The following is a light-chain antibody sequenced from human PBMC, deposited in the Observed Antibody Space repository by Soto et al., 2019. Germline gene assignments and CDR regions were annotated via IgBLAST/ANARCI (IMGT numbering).Light chain of an antibody. Sequence: EIVLTQSPGTLSLSPGQRATLSCRASESISRDYLAWYQQRLGQAPRLLIYGASSGATGIPGRFSGSRSGTDFTLTISRLEPDDFAIYYCQQYGGVPYTFGQGTKLEIK. CDR2: GAS. J-gene: IGKJ2*01. CDR3: QQYGGVPYT. CDR1: ESISRDY. V-gene: IGKV3-20*01.